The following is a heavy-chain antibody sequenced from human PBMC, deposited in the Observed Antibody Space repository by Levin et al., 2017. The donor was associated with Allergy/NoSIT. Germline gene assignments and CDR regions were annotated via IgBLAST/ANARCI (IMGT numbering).Heavy chain of an antibody. Sequence: QSGESLKISCAASGFTFSSYWMSWVRRAPGKGLEWVANIKQDGTEKFYVDSVKGRFTISKDNAKNSVDLQMTSLRVEDSAIYYCARNWRSAFDIWGQGTMVTVSS. D-gene: IGHD2-8*02. CDR1: GFTFSSYW. V-gene: IGHV3-7*04. J-gene: IGHJ3*02. CDR2: IKQDGTEK. CDR3: ARNWRSAFDI.